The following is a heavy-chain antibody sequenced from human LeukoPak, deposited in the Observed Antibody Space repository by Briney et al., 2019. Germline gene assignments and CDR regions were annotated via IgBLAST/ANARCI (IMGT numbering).Heavy chain of an antibody. CDR1: GGSFSGYY. Sequence: SETLSLTCAVYGGSFSGYYWSWIRQPPGKGLEWIGEINHSGSTNYNPSLKSRVTISVDTSKNQFSLKLSSVTAADTAVYYCARDLEDYYDSSGYYNWFDPWGQGTLVTVSS. D-gene: IGHD3-22*01. CDR3: ARDLEDYYDSSGYYNWFDP. J-gene: IGHJ5*02. V-gene: IGHV4-34*01. CDR2: INHSGST.